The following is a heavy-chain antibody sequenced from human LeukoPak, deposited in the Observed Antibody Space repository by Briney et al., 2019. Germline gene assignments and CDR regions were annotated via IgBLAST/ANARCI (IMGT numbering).Heavy chain of an antibody. CDR1: RFTFSSYG. V-gene: IGHV3-23*01. J-gene: IGHJ4*02. CDR2: ISGSGGST. D-gene: IGHD3-22*01. Sequence: GGSLRLSCAASRFTFSSYGMSWVRQAPGKGLEWVSAISGSGGSTYYADSVKGRFTISRDNSKNTLYLQMNSLRVEDTAVYYCARSINYDPDYWGQGTLVTVSS. CDR3: ARSINYDPDY.